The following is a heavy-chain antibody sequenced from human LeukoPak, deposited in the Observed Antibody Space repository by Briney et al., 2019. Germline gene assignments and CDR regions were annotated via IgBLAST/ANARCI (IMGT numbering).Heavy chain of an antibody. CDR2: LSGSGGST. V-gene: IGHV3-23*01. D-gene: IGHD5-24*01. CDR1: GFTFSSYA. CDR3: AKARLMAAPFYYYGMDV. J-gene: IGHJ6*02. Sequence: AGGSLRLSCAASGFTFSSYAMSWVRQAPGKGLEWVSILSGSGGSTYYADSVKGRFTISRDNAKNSLYLQMNSLRGEDTALYYCAKARLMAAPFYYYGMDVWGPGTTVTVSS.